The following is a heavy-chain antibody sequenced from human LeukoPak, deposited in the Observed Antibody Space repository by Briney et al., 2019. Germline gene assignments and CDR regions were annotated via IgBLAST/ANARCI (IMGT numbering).Heavy chain of an antibody. Sequence: SVTLSLTCTVSGGSISSYYWSWIRQPPGKGLEWIGYIYYSGSTNYNPSLKSRVTISVDTSKNQFSLKLSSVTAADTAVYYCVRGKPLYSSGWYNRFNFDYWGQGTLVTVSS. CDR3: VRGKPLYSSGWYNRFNFDY. CDR1: GGSISSYY. D-gene: IGHD6-19*01. CDR2: IYYSGST. V-gene: IGHV4-59*01. J-gene: IGHJ4*02.